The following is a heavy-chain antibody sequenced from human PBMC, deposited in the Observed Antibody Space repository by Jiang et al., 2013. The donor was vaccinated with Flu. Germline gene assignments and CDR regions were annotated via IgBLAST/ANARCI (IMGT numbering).Heavy chain of an antibody. Sequence: PGLVKPSETLSLTCTVSGGSITGYYWSWIRQPPGKGLEWIGYIYTRGSTNYNPSLKSRVTISVDTSKNQFSLRLSSVTAADTAVYYCARAGGIYYYYYYMDVWGKGTTVTVSS. CDR1: GGSITGYY. CDR3: ARAGGIYYYYYYMDV. V-gene: IGHV4-4*09. CDR2: IYTRGST. D-gene: IGHD3-16*01. J-gene: IGHJ6*03.